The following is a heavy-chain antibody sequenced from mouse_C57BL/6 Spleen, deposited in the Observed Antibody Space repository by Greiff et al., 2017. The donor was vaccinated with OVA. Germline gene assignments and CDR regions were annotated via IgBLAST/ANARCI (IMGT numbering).Heavy chain of an antibody. J-gene: IGHJ4*01. Sequence: DVMLVESGGGLVKPGGSLKLSCAASGFTFSDYGMHWVRQAPEKGLEWVAYISSGSSTIYYADTVKGRFTISRDNAKNTLFLQMTSLRSEDTAMYYCARRIYYGNWDYAMDYWGQGTSVTVSS. CDR1: GFTFSDYG. D-gene: IGHD2-1*01. V-gene: IGHV5-17*01. CDR3: ARRIYYGNWDYAMDY. CDR2: ISSGSSTI.